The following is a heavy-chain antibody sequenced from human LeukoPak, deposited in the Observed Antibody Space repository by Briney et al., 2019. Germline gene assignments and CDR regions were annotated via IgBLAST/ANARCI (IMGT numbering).Heavy chain of an antibody. V-gene: IGHV4-34*01. J-gene: IGHJ4*02. CDR3: ARDQPGDY. CDR2: INHSGST. Sequence: SETLSLTCTVSGDSISSYYWSWIRQPPGKGLEWIGEINHSGSTNYNPSLKSRVTISVDTSKNQFSLKLSSVTAADTAVYYCARDQPGDYWGQGTLVTVSS. CDR1: GDSISSYY.